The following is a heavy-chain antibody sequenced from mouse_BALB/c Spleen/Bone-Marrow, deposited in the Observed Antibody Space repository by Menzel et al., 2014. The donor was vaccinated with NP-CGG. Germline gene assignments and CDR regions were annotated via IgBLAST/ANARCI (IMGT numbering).Heavy chain of an antibody. Sequence: QVQLKESGAELARPGASVKMSCKASGYTFTSYTIQWVKQRPGQGLEWIGCINPSSGYTDYNQKFKDKTTLTADKSSNTAYMQLTSLTSEDSAVYSCAREARTGAWFTYWGQGTLVTVSA. V-gene: IGHV1-4*02. D-gene: IGHD4-1*01. J-gene: IGHJ3*01. CDR3: AREARTGAWFTY. CDR1: GYTFTSYT. CDR2: INPSSGYT.